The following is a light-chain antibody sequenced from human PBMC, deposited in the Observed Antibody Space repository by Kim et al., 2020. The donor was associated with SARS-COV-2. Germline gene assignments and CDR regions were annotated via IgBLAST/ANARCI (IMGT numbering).Light chain of an antibody. Sequence: SLAVGQTVRITCQGDSLRSYYASWYQQKPGQAPVLVIYGKNNRPSGIPDRFSGSSSGNTASLTITGAQAEDEADYYCNSRDSSGILFGGGTQLTVL. J-gene: IGLJ2*01. V-gene: IGLV3-19*01. CDR2: GKN. CDR1: SLRSYY. CDR3: NSRDSSGIL.